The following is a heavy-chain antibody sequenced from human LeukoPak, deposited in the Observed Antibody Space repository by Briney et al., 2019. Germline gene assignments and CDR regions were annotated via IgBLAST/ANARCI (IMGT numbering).Heavy chain of an antibody. CDR3: ARARGYYASGRYFDY. CDR1: GYTFTSYA. J-gene: IGHJ4*02. Sequence: ASVKVSCKASGYTFTSYAMHWVRQAPGQRLEWMGWINAGNGNTKYSQKFQGRVTITRDTSASTAYMELSSLRSEDTAVYYCARARGYYASGRYFDYWGQGTLVTVSS. CDR2: INAGNGNT. D-gene: IGHD3-10*01. V-gene: IGHV1-3*01.